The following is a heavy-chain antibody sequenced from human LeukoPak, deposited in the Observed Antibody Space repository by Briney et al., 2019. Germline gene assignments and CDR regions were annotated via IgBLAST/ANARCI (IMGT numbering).Heavy chain of an antibody. Sequence: ASVKVSCKASGYTFTSYYMHWVRQAPGQGLEWMGIINPSGGSTSYAQKFQGRVTMTRDTSTSTVYMELSSLRSEDTAVYYCASPPRGSSSWYWEAFDIWGQGTMVTVSS. CDR3: ASPPRGSSSWYWEAFDI. CDR2: INPSGGST. CDR1: GYTFTSYY. V-gene: IGHV1-46*01. J-gene: IGHJ3*02. D-gene: IGHD6-13*01.